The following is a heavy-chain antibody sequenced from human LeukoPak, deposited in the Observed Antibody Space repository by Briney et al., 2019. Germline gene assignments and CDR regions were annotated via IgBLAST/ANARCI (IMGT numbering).Heavy chain of an antibody. V-gene: IGHV3-74*01. CDR1: GFILSTYW. CDR3: ARGSSSGWPDYFDH. CDR2: INGDGKDT. J-gene: IGHJ4*03. Sequence: GGSLRLSCAASGFILSTYWMHWVRQVPGKGLLWVSRINGDGKDTPYADSVKGRFTISRDNAKNMLYLQMNSLRVEDTGVYYCARGSSSGWPDYFDHWGQGTTVTVSS. D-gene: IGHD6-19*01.